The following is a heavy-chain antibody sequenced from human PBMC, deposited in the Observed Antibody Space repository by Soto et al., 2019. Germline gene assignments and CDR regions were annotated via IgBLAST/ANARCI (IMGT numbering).Heavy chain of an antibody. V-gene: IGHV3-23*01. CDR2: ISGSGGST. J-gene: IGHJ3*02. Sequence: VGSLRLSCAASGFTFSSYAMSWVRQAPGKGLEWVSAISGSGGSTYYADSVKGRFTISRDNSKNTLYLQMNSLRAEDTAVYYCAKGYYYDSSGLNAFDIWGQGTMVTVSS. CDR3: AKGYYYDSSGLNAFDI. CDR1: GFTFSSYA. D-gene: IGHD3-22*01.